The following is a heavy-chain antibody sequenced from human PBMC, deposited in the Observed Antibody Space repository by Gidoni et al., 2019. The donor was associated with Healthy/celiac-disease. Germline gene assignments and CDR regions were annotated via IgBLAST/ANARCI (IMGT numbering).Heavy chain of an antibody. D-gene: IGHD3-3*01. V-gene: IGHV3-23*01. CDR3: AKEGRITIFGVVKPAFDY. CDR2: ISSSGCST. Sequence: EVQLLESGGGLVQPGGSLRLSCAAYGFPFSSYARSWVRQAPGKGLEWVSAISSSGCSTYYADSVKGRFTISRDNSKNTLYLQMNSLRAEDTAVYYCAKEGRITIFGVVKPAFDYWGQGTLVTVSS. CDR1: GFPFSSYA. J-gene: IGHJ4*02.